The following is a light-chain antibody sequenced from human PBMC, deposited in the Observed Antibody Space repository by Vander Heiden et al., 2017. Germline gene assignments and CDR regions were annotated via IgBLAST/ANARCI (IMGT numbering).Light chain of an antibody. Sequence: QSALTHPPPASGSPGQPVTISCTGTSSDVGGYNYVSWYQQHPGKAPKLMIYEVSKRPSGVPDRFSGSKSGNTASLTVSGLQGEDEADYYCSSYAGSNNLVFGGGTKLTVL. CDR2: EVS. V-gene: IGLV2-8*01. CDR3: SSYAGSNNLV. J-gene: IGLJ3*02. CDR1: SSDVGGYNY.